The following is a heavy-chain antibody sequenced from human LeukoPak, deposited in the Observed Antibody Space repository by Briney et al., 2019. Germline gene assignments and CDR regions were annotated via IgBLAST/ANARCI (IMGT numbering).Heavy chain of an antibody. D-gene: IGHD7-27*01. Sequence: SETLSLTCTVSGGSISSYYWSWIRQPPGKGLEWIGYIYYSGSTNYNPSLKSRVTISVDTSKNQFSLKLSSVTALDTAVYYCARTGDSSPYDPFDYWGQGTLVTVSS. CDR2: IYYSGST. V-gene: IGHV4-59*12. J-gene: IGHJ4*02. CDR1: GGSISSYY. CDR3: ARTGDSSPYDPFDY.